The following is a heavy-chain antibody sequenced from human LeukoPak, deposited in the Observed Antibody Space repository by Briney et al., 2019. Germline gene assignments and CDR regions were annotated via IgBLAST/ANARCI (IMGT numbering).Heavy chain of an antibody. Sequence: HGNNKYSAPSVNGLFTISRDNSNHTLYLQINSLRAEDTAVFYCAKDLPLAPDGTYFHCWGQGTLVTVSS. D-gene: IGHD6-13*01. V-gene: IGHV3-30*02. J-gene: IGHJ4*02. CDR2: HGNNK. CDR3: AKDLPLAPDGTYFHC.